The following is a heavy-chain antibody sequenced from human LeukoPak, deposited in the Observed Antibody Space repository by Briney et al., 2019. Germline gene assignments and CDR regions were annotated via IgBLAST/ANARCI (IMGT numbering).Heavy chain of an antibody. CDR2: MFYSGST. V-gene: IGHV4-39*01. D-gene: IGHD6-13*01. CDR3: GRNSIAVAGTSWFDP. CDR1: GGVISTRSYY. J-gene: IGHJ5*02. Sequence: SETLSLTCIVSGGVISTRSYYWGWIRQPPGKGPEWIGSMFYSGSTYYNPSLKTRVTISVDTSKNQFSLKLSSVTAADTAVYYCGRNSIAVAGTSWFDPWGQGTLVTVSS.